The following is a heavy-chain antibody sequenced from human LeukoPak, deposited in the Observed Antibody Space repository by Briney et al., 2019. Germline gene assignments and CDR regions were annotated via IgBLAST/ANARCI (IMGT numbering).Heavy chain of an antibody. D-gene: IGHD1-7*01. J-gene: IGHJ5*02. Sequence: SETLSLTCTVSGGSISSSSYYWGWIRQPPGKGLEWIGSIYYSGSTYYNPSLKSRVTISVDTSKNQFSLKLSSVTAADTAVYYCARELELLGFDPWGQGTLVTVSS. CDR2: IYYSGST. CDR1: GGSISSSSYY. CDR3: ARELELLGFDP. V-gene: IGHV4-39*02.